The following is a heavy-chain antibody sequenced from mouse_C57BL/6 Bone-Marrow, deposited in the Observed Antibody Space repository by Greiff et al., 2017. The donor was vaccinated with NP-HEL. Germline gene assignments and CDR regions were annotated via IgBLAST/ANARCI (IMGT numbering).Heavy chain of an antibody. Sequence: EVKLMESGEGLVKPGGSLKLSCAASGFTFSSYAMSWVRQTPEKRLEWVAYISSGGDYIYYADTVKGRFTISRDNARNTLYLQMSSLKSEDTAMYYCTRDPAYYSNYEWYFDVWGTGTTVTVSS. CDR2: ISSGGDYI. V-gene: IGHV5-9-1*02. CDR1: GFTFSSYA. J-gene: IGHJ1*03. CDR3: TRDPAYYSNYEWYFDV. D-gene: IGHD2-5*01.